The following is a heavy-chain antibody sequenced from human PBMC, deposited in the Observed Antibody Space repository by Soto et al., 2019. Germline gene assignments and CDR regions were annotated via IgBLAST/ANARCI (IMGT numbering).Heavy chain of an antibody. D-gene: IGHD6-6*01. CDR3: AKDIRSSSSPYYYYGMDV. CDR2: ISWDGGST. CDR1: GFTFDDYT. Sequence: GGSLILSCAASGFTFDDYTMHWVRQAPGKGLEWVSLISWDGGSTYYADSVKGRFTISRDNSKNSLYLQMNSLRTEDTALYYCAKDIRSSSSPYYYYGMDVWGQGTTVTVSS. J-gene: IGHJ6*02. V-gene: IGHV3-43*01.